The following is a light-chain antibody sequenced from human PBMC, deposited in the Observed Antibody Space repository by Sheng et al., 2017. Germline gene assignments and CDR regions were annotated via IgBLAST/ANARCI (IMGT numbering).Light chain of an antibody. Sequence: DIQMTQSPSSLSASVGDRVTITCQASQDITKYLNWYQKKPGKAPKLLIYDASNLETGVPSRFSGSGSGTDFTFTISSLQPEDIATYYCQQYDILPRAFGGGTKVEIK. J-gene: IGKJ4*01. CDR1: QDITKY. V-gene: IGKV1-33*01. CDR2: DAS. CDR3: QQYDILPRA.